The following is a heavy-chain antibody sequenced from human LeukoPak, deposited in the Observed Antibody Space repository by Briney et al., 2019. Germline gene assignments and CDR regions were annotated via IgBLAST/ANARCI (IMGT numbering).Heavy chain of an antibody. CDR3: ARTPADWGYFDY. V-gene: IGHV3-7*05. Sequence: GSLRLSCAASGFTFRTYWMNWVRQAPGKGLEWVANMNRDGSEKYYVDSVKGRFTISRDNAKNSLYLQMNSLRAEDTAVYYCARTPADWGYFDYWGQGTLVTVSS. CDR2: MNRDGSEK. CDR1: GFTFRTYW. D-gene: IGHD7-27*01. J-gene: IGHJ4*02.